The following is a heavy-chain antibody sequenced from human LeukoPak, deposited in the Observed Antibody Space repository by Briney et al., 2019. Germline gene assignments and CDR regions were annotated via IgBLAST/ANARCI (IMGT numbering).Heavy chain of an antibody. CDR2: IYHSGST. CDR3: ARNRDGYNSFDY. J-gene: IGHJ4*02. V-gene: IGHV4-30-2*01. D-gene: IGHD5-24*01. CDR1: GGSISSGGYS. Sequence: SETLSLTCAVSGGSISSGGYSWSWIRQPPGKGLEWIGYIYHSGSTYYNPSLKSRVTISVDTSKNHFSLKLSSVTAADTAVYYCARNRDGYNSFDYWGQGTLVTVSS.